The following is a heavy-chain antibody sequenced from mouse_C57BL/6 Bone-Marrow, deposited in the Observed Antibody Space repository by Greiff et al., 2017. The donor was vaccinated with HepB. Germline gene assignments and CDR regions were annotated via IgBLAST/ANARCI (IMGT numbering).Heavy chain of an antibody. J-gene: IGHJ4*01. Sequence: EVMLVESGGDLVKPGGSLKLSCAASGFTFSSYGMSWVRQTPDKRLEWVATISSGGSYTYYPDSVKGRFTISRDNAKNTLYLQMSSLKSEDTAMYYCARQGLQYAMDYWGQGTSVTVSS. CDR1: GFTFSSYG. CDR3: ARQGLQYAMDY. CDR2: ISSGGSYT. V-gene: IGHV5-6*01. D-gene: IGHD2-13*01.